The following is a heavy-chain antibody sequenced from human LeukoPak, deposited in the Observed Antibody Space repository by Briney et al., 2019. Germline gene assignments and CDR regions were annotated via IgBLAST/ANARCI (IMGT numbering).Heavy chain of an antibody. V-gene: IGHV3-7*01. D-gene: IGHD5-18*01. J-gene: IGHJ3*02. CDR1: GFTFSNYW. CDR3: ARDLPMNSYGYVDAFDI. Sequence: GGSLRLSCAASGFTFSNYWMNWVRQAPGKGLEWVANIKQDGSEKYYVDSVKGRFTISRDNAKNSLYLQMNSLRAEDTAVYYCARDLPMNSYGYVDAFDIWGQGTMVTVSS. CDR2: IKQDGSEK.